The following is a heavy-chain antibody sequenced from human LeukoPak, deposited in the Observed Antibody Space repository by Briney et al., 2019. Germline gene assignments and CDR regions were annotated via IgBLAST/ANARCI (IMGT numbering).Heavy chain of an antibody. CDR3: ASLNWNYNYFDY. CDR1: GFTVSSNY. CDR2: IYSGGST. V-gene: IGHV3-53*01. Sequence: GGSLRLSCAAFGFTVSSNYMSWVRQAPGKGLEWVSVIYSGGSTYYADSVKGRFTISRDNSKNTLYLQMNSLRAEDTAVYYCASLNWNYNYFDYWGQGTLVTVSS. J-gene: IGHJ4*02. D-gene: IGHD1-7*01.